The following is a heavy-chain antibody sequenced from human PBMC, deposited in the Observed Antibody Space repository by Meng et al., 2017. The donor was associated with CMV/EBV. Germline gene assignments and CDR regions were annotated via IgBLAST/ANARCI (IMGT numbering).Heavy chain of an antibody. J-gene: IGHJ5*02. CDR1: GFTLRNYG. CDR3: ARWTGWFDP. D-gene: IGHD3/OR15-3a*01. CDR2: ISHEGSED. Sequence: SLSCAASGFTLRNYGIRWVRQAPGKELEWLALISHEGSEDYYADSVKGRFTMSRDNSKNTVHLQMNSLRPDDTAVYYCARWTGWFDPWGQGTLVTVSS. V-gene: IGHV3-30*03.